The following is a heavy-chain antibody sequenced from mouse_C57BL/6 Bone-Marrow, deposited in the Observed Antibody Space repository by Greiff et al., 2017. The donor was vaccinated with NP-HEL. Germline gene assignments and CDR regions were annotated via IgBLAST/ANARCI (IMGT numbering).Heavy chain of an antibody. J-gene: IGHJ1*03. Sequence: EVQLQQSGPELVKPGASVKISCKASGYTFTDYYMNWVKQSHGKSLEWIGDINPNNGGTSYNQKFKGKATLTVDKVSSTAYMELRSLTSEDSAVYYCARDGYYSSWYFDVWGTGTTVTVSS. CDR3: ARDGYYSSWYFDV. V-gene: IGHV1-26*01. D-gene: IGHD2-3*01. CDR1: GYTFTDYY. CDR2: INPNNGGT.